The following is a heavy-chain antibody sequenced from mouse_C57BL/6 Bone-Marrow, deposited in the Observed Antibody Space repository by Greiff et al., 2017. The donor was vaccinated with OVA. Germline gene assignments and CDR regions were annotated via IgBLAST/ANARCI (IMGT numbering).Heavy chain of an antibody. J-gene: IGHJ4*01. Sequence: QVQLQPSGAELVRPGASVTLSCKASGYTFTDYEMHWVKQTPVHGLEWIGAIDPETGGTAYNQKFKGKAILTADKSSSTASMELRSLTSEDSAVYYCTRGYSNYYAMDYWGQGTSVTVSS. D-gene: IGHD2-5*01. CDR3: TRGYSNYYAMDY. V-gene: IGHV1-15*01. CDR1: GYTFTDYE. CDR2: IDPETGGT.